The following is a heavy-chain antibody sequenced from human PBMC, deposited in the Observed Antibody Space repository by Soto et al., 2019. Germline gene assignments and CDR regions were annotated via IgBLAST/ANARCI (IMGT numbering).Heavy chain of an antibody. V-gene: IGHV4-39*01. CDR2: IYYSGST. CDR3: ARHVSSSGWYGVGIYYYYGMDV. J-gene: IGHJ6*02. Sequence: PSETLSLTCTVSGGSISSSSYYWGWIRQPPGKGLEWIGSIYYSGSTYYNPSLKSRVTISVDTSKNQFSLKLSSVTAADTAVYYCARHVSSSGWYGVGIYYYYGMDVWGQGTTVTVSS. D-gene: IGHD6-19*01. CDR1: GGSISSSSYY.